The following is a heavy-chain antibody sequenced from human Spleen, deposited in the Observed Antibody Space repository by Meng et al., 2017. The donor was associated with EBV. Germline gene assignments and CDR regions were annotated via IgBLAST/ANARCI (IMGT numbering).Heavy chain of an antibody. Sequence: QVQMVQSGGEVKKPGASVKVSCKASGYTFSDYYMHWVRQAPGQGLEWMGWIDPKSGGTNYAQNFQGRVTMTRDTSISTSYMELSRLRSDDTAIYYCARVGDILTGYYGADYLDPWGQGTLVTVDS. J-gene: IGHJ5*02. CDR1: GYTFSDYY. D-gene: IGHD3-9*01. CDR2: IDPKSGGT. V-gene: IGHV1-2*02. CDR3: ARVGDILTGYYGADYLDP.